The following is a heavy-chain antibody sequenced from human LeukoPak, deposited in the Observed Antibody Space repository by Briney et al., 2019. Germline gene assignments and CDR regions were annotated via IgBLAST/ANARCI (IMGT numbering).Heavy chain of an antibody. D-gene: IGHD1-26*01. J-gene: IGHJ4*02. Sequence: GGSLRLSCAASGFTFSSYAMSWVRQAPGKGLEWVSAISGSGGSTYYADSVKGRFTISRDNAKNSLYLQMNSLRAEDTAVYYCARKYSGSYYFDYWGQGTLVTVSS. V-gene: IGHV3-23*01. CDR1: GFTFSSYA. CDR3: ARKYSGSYYFDY. CDR2: ISGSGGST.